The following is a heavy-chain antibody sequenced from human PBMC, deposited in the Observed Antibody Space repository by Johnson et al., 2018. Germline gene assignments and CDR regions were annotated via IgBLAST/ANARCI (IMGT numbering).Heavy chain of an antibody. D-gene: IGHD2-15*01. V-gene: IGHV3-73*02. CDR3: TSGYCSGGSCYSGAFDI. CDR2: IRSKANNYAT. CDR1: GFTFSGSA. Sequence: VQLQESGGGLVQPGGSLKLSCAASGFTFSGSAMHWVRQASGKGLEWVGRIRSKANNYATAYASSVKGRFTVPRDDSKNPAYLQINSLKTEDTAVYYCTSGYCSGGSCYSGAFDIWGQGTMVTVSS. J-gene: IGHJ3*02.